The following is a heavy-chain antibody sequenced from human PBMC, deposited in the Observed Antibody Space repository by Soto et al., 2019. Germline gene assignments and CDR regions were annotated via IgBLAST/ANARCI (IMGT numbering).Heavy chain of an antibody. J-gene: IGHJ6*02. CDR1: GGSISSYY. CDR2: IYYSGST. CDR3: ARVTVTPRYYYYYGMDV. D-gene: IGHD4-4*01. Sequence: SETLSLTCTVSGGSISSYYWSWIRQPPGKGLEWIGYIYYSGSTNYNPSLKSRVTISVDTSKNQFSLKLSSVTAADTAVYYCARVTVTPRYYYYYGMDVWGQGTTVTVSS. V-gene: IGHV4-59*01.